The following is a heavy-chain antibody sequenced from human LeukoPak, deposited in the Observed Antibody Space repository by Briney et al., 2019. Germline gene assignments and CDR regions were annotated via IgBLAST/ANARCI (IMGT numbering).Heavy chain of an antibody. CDR2: IIPIFGTA. J-gene: IGHJ4*02. Sequence: ASVKVSCKASGGTFSSYAISWVRQAPGQGLEWMGGIIPIFGTANYAQKFQGRVTITADESTSTAYMELSSLRSEDTAVYYCARDDYGGKTGFDYWGQGTLVTVSS. V-gene: IGHV1-69*13. CDR1: GGTFSSYA. D-gene: IGHD4-23*01. CDR3: ARDDYGGKTGFDY.